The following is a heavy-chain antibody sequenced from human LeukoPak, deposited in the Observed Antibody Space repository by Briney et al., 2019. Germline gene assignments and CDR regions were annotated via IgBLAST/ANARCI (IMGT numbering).Heavy chain of an antibody. CDR1: GFTFSSYW. V-gene: IGHV3-7*01. CDR2: IKQDGSEK. Sequence: PGGSLRLSCAASGFTFSSYWMNWVRQAPGKRLEWVANIKQDGSEKNYVDSVEGRFTISRDNANNSLYLQMNSLRAEDTAVYYCASSGWYEGDYWGQGTLVTVSS. J-gene: IGHJ4*02. CDR3: ASSGWYEGDY. D-gene: IGHD6-19*01.